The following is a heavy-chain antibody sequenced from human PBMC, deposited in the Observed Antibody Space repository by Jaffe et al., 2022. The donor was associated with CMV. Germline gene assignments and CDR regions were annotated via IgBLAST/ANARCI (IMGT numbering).Heavy chain of an antibody. Sequence: QVQLVQSGAEVKKPGASVKVSCKASGYTFTGYYMHWVRQAPGQGLEWMGWINPNSGGTNYAQKFQGRVTMTRDTSISTAYMELSRLRSDDTAVYYCARGLPVVVVAATRSDYWGQGTLVTVSS. J-gene: IGHJ4*02. V-gene: IGHV1-2*02. CDR1: GYTFTGYY. CDR3: ARGLPVVVVAATRSDY. CDR2: INPNSGGT. D-gene: IGHD2-15*01.